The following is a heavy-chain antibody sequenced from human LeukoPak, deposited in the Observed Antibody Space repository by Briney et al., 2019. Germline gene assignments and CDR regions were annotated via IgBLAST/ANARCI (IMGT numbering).Heavy chain of an antibody. Sequence: ASVKVSCKASGYTFTGYYMHWVRQAPGQGLEWMGRINPNSGGTNYAQKFQGRVTMTRDTSISTAYMELSRLRSDDTAVYYCARPLGDYYDTESSFDYWGQGTLVTVSS. CDR1: GYTFTGYY. D-gene: IGHD3-22*01. J-gene: IGHJ4*02. CDR3: ARPLGDYYDTESSFDY. CDR2: INPNSGGT. V-gene: IGHV1-2*06.